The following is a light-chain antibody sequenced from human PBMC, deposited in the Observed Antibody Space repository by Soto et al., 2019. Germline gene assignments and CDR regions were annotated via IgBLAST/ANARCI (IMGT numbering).Light chain of an antibody. CDR3: QQYNNWPRT. CDR1: QSVSSN. J-gene: IGKJ1*01. Sequence: EIVMTQSPATLSVSPGDRATLSCRASQSVSSNLAWYQQKPGQAPRLIIYGASTRATGIPARFSGSGSGTEFTLTISSLQSEDFAVYYCQQYNNWPRTLGQGTKVDIK. V-gene: IGKV3-15*01. CDR2: GAS.